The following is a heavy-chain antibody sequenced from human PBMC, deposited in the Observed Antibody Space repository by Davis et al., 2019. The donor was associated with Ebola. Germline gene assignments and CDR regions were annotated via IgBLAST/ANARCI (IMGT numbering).Heavy chain of an antibody. Sequence: PGGSLRLSCAASGFIFSSYTMSWVRQAPGKGLEWVSAISGSDGSTYYADSVKGRFTISRDNSENTLYLQMNSLTTDDTAVYYCARAVFHEVLDYWGQGTPVTVSS. CDR3: ARAVFHEVLDY. D-gene: IGHD3-3*01. V-gene: IGHV3-23*01. J-gene: IGHJ4*02. CDR2: ISGSDGST. CDR1: GFIFSSYT.